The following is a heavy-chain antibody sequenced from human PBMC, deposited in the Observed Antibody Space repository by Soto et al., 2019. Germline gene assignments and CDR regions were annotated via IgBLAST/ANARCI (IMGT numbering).Heavy chain of an antibody. D-gene: IGHD6-13*01. CDR3: ARAVPSRIAAAGTDDFHH. J-gene: IGHJ1*01. CDR1: GFTVSSNY. CDR2: IYSGGST. Sequence: GGSLRLSCAASGFTVSSNYMSWVRQAPGKGLEWVSVIYSGGSTYYADSVKGRFTISRDNSKNTLYLQMNSLRAEDTAVYYCARAVPSRIAAAGTDDFHHWGQGTLVTVSS. V-gene: IGHV3-66*01.